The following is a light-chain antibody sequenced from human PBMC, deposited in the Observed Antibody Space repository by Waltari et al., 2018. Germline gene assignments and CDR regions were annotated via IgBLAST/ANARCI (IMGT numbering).Light chain of an antibody. V-gene: IGKV3-20*01. CDR1: QNIGHY. CDR3: QHHFRLPAT. Sequence: IVLTQSPGTLSLSPGGRATLSCRASQNIGHYLAWYQQKPGQAPRLLIYASSTRAAGIPDRFSGSGSEADFSLTITRLEPDDFAVYYCQHHFRLPATFGQGTKV. J-gene: IGKJ1*01. CDR2: ASS.